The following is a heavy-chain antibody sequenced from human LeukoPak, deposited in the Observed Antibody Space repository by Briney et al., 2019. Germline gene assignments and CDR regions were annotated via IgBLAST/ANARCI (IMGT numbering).Heavy chain of an antibody. CDR2: ISSDGSKK. CDR3: VRDAGGY. J-gene: IGHJ4*02. D-gene: IGHD1-14*01. CDR1: GFTLRTYA. V-gene: IGHV3-30-3*01. Sequence: GRSLRLSCVASGFTLRTYAMHWVRQAPGKGLEWVAVISSDGSKKFYSDSVKGQFTISRDNSKNTLYLQTNSLRTEDTGVYFCVRDAGGYWGQGTLVTVSS.